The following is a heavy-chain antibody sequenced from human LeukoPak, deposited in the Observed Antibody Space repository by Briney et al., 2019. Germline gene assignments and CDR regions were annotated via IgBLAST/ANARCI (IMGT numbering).Heavy chain of an antibody. CDR3: ARDKPDYYDSSGYRSLDY. Sequence: SETLSLTCTVSGGSISSSSYYWGWIRQPPGKGLEWIGSIYHSGSTNYNPSLKSRVTISVDKSKNQFSLKLSSVTAADTAVYYCARDKPDYYDSSGYRSLDYWGQGTLVTVSS. V-gene: IGHV4-39*07. CDR2: IYHSGST. J-gene: IGHJ4*02. CDR1: GGSISSSSYY. D-gene: IGHD3-22*01.